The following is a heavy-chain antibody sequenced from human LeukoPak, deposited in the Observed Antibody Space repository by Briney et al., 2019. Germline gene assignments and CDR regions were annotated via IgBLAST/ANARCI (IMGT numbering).Heavy chain of an antibody. V-gene: IGHV4-30-2*01. CDR2: IYHSGST. CDR1: GGSISSGGYS. J-gene: IGHJ3*02. CDR3: ARGYVRYYYDSSGSEASDAFDI. Sequence: SQTLSLTCAVSGGSISSGGYSWSWIRQPPGQGLEWIVYIYHSGSTYYNPSLKSRVTISVDRSKNQFSLKLSSVTAADTAVYYCARGYVRYYYDSSGSEASDAFDIWGQGTMVTVSS. D-gene: IGHD3-22*01.